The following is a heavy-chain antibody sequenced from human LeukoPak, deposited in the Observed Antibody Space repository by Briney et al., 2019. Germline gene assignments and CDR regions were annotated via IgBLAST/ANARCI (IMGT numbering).Heavy chain of an antibody. V-gene: IGHV3-23*01. CDR1: GFTFNSYA. D-gene: IGHD3-10*01. CDR2: ISGGGVGT. CDR3: HYGSTPNGGMDV. Sequence: GGSLRLSCAASGFTFNSYAMSWVRQAPGKGLEWVSGISGGGVGTYYADAVKGRFTISRDNSKNTLYLQMSSLRAEDTAVYYCHYGSTPNGGMDVWGQGTTVTVS. J-gene: IGHJ6*02.